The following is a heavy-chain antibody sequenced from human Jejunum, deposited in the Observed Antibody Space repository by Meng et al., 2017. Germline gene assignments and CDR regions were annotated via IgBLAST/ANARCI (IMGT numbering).Heavy chain of an antibody. CDR1: RASPTAPFY. CDR2: VWPSGAT. J-gene: IGHJ4*02. CDR3: ARAIRERYFDS. Sequence: HVPLQASGPGLGKLSGTLSLTCTVSRASPTAPFYWTWIRQAPGKGLEWIGEVWPSGATYYNPSLSSRITISIDTSNNQFSLEVAFLTAADTAVYYCARAIRERYFDSWGQGTLVTVSS. V-gene: IGHV4-4*02. D-gene: IGHD1-14*01.